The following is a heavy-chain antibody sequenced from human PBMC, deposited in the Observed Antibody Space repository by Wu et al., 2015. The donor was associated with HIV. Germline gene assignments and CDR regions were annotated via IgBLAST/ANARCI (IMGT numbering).Heavy chain of an antibody. CDR1: GYTFTNYD. J-gene: IGHJ4*02. D-gene: IGHD3-10*01. CDR2: INPKSGNT. Sequence: QVQLVQSGAEVKKPEASVKVSCKASGYTFTNYDINWVRQAPGQGLEWMGWINPKSGNTGYAQKFQGRVTMTRNTSLSTAYVEMSGLRSDDAALYYCARGYSYASGNYLIDYWGQGTLVTVSS. V-gene: IGHV1-8*01. CDR3: ARGYSYASGNYLIDY.